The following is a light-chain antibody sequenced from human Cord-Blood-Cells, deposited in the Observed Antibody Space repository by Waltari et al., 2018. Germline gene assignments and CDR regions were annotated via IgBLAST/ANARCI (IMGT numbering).Light chain of an antibody. Sequence: SYELTQPPSVSVSPGQTARITCPGDALPKQYAYWYQQKPGQAPGLGLYKEGERPSGIPERFSGSSSGTTVTLTISGVQAEDEADYYCQSADSSGTVVFGGGTKLTVL. CDR2: KEG. J-gene: IGLJ2*01. CDR1: ALPKQY. CDR3: QSADSSGTVV. V-gene: IGLV3-25*03.